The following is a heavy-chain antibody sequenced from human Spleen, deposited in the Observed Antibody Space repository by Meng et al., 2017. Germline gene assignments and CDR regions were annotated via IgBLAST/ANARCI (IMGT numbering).Heavy chain of an antibody. V-gene: IGHV5-51*01. CDR2: IYAGDSDT. CDR1: GYSFTSYW. D-gene: IGHD6-6*01. Sequence: GGSLRLSCKGSGYSFTSYWIAWVRQMPGKGLEWMGIIYAGDSDTRYSPSFQGQVTMSVDKSISTAYLQWSSLKASDTAMYYCARPMSQYSRTGGLDVWGQGTTVTVSS. CDR3: ARPMSQYSRTGGLDV. J-gene: IGHJ6*02.